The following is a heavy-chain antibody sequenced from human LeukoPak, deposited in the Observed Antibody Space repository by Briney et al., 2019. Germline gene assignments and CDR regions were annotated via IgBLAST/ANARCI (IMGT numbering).Heavy chain of an antibody. D-gene: IGHD5-18*01. Sequence: SETLSLTCTVSGGSISSYYWSWIRQPPGKGLEWIGYIYYSGSTNYNPSLKSRVTISVDTSKNQFSLKLSSVTAADTAVYYCASPGYSYGSDFDYWGQGTLVTVSS. V-gene: IGHV4-59*08. CDR2: IYYSGST. CDR1: GGSISSYY. J-gene: IGHJ4*02. CDR3: ASPGYSYGSDFDY.